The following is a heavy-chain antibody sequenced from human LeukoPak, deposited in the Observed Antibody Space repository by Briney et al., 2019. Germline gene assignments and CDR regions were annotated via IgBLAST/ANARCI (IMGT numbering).Heavy chain of an antibody. CDR3: AREINDYGDYLDY. D-gene: IGHD4-17*01. Sequence: ASVKVSCKASGYTFTGYYMNWVRQAPGKGLEWVSYIRSSSSTIYYADSVKGRFTISRDNAKNSLYLQMNSLRAEDTAVYYCAREINDYGDYLDYWGQGTLVTVSS. CDR2: IRSSSSTI. CDR1: GYTFTGYY. J-gene: IGHJ4*02. V-gene: IGHV3-48*04.